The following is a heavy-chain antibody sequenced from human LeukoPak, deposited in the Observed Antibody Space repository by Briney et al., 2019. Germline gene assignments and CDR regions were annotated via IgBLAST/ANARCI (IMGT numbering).Heavy chain of an antibody. V-gene: IGHV3-23*01. D-gene: IGHD1-1*01. Sequence: PGGSLRLSCVASGFTFRSYALSWVRQAPGKGLEWVSTIGDSGSVTFAADAVKGRFTISRDNSKNTMYPQMDSLRVVDTAVYYCAKVPRELDYRMDVWGQGTTVTVSS. CDR1: GFTFRSYA. CDR3: AKVPRELDYRMDV. CDR2: IGDSGSVT. J-gene: IGHJ6*02.